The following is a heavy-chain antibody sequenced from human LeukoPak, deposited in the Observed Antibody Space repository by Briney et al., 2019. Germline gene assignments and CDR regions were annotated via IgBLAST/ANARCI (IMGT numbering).Heavy chain of an antibody. CDR2: ISWNSGSI. CDR3: AKDISAGVSAAGDY. J-gene: IGHJ4*02. V-gene: IGHV3-9*01. CDR1: GFTFDEYA. Sequence: GGSLRLSCAASGFTFDEYAMHWVRQAPGKGLEWVSGISWNSGSIGYADSVKGRFTISRDNAKNSLYLQMNSLRAEDTALYYCAKDISAGVSAAGDYWGQGTLVTVSS. D-gene: IGHD6-13*01.